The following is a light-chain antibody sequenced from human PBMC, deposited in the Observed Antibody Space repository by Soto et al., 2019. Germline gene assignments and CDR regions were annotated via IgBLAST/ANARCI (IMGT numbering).Light chain of an antibody. Sequence: EIVMTQSPTILSVSPGERATLSCRASQSVSSNLAWYQQKPGQAPRLLIYGASTRATGFPARFSGSRSGTECTLTISSLQSEDVAMYYCQHYDNWPITLCQGTRLEI. V-gene: IGKV3-15*01. CDR3: QHYDNWPIT. J-gene: IGKJ5*01. CDR1: QSVSSN. CDR2: GAS.